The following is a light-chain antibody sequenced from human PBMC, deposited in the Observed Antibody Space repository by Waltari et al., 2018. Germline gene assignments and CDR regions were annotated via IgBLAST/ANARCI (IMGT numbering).Light chain of an antibody. CDR1: SNDVGGYNS. J-gene: IGLJ2*01. Sequence: QSALTQPASVSGSPGQSVTIFCTGTSNDVGGYNSVSWYQEHPGQAPRVIIYDVSERASGVSDRFSGSKSGNTASLTISGLQAEDEADYYCSSQSSNNVVLFGGGTKLPVL. CDR2: DVS. CDR3: SSQSSNNVVL. V-gene: IGLV2-14*01.